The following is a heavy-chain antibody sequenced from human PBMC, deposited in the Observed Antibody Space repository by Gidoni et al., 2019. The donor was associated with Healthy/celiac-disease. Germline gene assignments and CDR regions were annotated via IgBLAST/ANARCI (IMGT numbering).Heavy chain of an antibody. V-gene: IGHV3-9*01. CDR2: ISGNSGSI. D-gene: IGHD6-6*01. CDR1: GFTFDDYA. J-gene: IGHJ5*02. CDR3: AKSLEIRGWFDP. Sequence: EVQLLESGGGLVQPGRSLRLSCPASGFTFDDYAMHWVRKAPGKGLEWVSGISGNSGSIGDADSVKGRFTISRDNAKNSLYLQMNSLRAEDTALYYCAKSLEIRGWFDPWGQGTLVTVSS.